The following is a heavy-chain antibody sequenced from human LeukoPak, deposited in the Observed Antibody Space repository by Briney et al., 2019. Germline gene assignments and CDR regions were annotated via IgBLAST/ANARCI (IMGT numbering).Heavy chain of an antibody. D-gene: IGHD3-3*01. Sequence: SVKVSCKASGGTFSSYAISWVRQAPGQGLEWMGGIIPIFGTANYAQKFQGRVTITADESTSTAYMELSSLRSEDTAVYYCARDLPDFWSGYYTYYYYGMDVWGQGTTVTVSS. J-gene: IGHJ6*02. CDR3: ARDLPDFWSGYYTYYYYGMDV. V-gene: IGHV1-69*01. CDR2: IIPIFGTA. CDR1: GGTFSSYA.